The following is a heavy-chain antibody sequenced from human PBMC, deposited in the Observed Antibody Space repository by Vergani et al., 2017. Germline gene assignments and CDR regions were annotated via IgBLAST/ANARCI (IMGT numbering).Heavy chain of an antibody. CDR2: ISAYNGNT. CDR3: ARDLMEDSSGWDLPLYYYGMDV. Sequence: QVQLVQSGAEVKKPGASVKVSCKASGYTFTSYGISGVGQAPGQGLEWMGWISAYNGNTNYAQKLQGRVTMTTDTSTSTAYMELRSLRSDDTAVYYCARDLMEDSSGWDLPLYYYGMDVWGQGTTVTVSS. D-gene: IGHD6-19*01. J-gene: IGHJ6*02. CDR1: GYTFTSYG. V-gene: IGHV1-18*01.